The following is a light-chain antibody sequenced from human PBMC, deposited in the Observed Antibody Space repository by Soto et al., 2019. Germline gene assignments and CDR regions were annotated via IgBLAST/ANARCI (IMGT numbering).Light chain of an antibody. CDR2: DAS. V-gene: IGKV3-11*01. CDR3: QQRVNWPPT. Sequence: EIVLTQSPATLSLSPGQRATLSCRASQSVSSLLAWYQQKPGQPPRLLFFDASSRATGVPHRFSAGGSGTDFTLIISSLQPEDFAVYYCQQRVNWPPTFGGGTKVEI. J-gene: IGKJ4*01. CDR1: QSVSSL.